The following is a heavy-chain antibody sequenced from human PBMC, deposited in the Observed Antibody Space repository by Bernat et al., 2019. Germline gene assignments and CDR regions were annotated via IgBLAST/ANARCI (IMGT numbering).Heavy chain of an antibody. CDR1: GFTFDDYG. Sequence: EVQLVESGGGVVRPGGSLRLSCAASGFTFDDYGMSWVRQAPGKGLEWVSGINWNGGSTGYADSVKGRFTISRDNAKNSLYLQMNSLRAEDTALYYCARAEPGIAAAGSYYFDYWGQGTLATVSS. CDR3: ARAEPGIAAAGSYYFDY. D-gene: IGHD6-13*01. V-gene: IGHV3-20*04. CDR2: INWNGGST. J-gene: IGHJ4*02.